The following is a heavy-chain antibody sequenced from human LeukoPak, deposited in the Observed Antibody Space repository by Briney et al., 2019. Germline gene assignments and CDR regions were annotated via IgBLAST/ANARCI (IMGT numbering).Heavy chain of an antibody. Sequence: PGGSLTLSCAASGFTFSSYSMNWVRQAPGKGLEWVSYISSSSSTIHYADSVKGRFTISRDNAKNSLYLQMNSLRAEDTAVYYCARVCGILRYFDWLSGSYWFDPWGQGTLVTVSS. CDR1: GFTFSSYS. V-gene: IGHV3-48*01. CDR2: ISSSSSTI. D-gene: IGHD3-9*01. CDR3: ARVCGILRYFDWLSGSYWFDP. J-gene: IGHJ5*02.